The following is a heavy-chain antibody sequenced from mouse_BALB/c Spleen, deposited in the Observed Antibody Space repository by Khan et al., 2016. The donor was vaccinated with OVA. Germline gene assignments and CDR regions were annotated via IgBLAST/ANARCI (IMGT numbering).Heavy chain of an antibody. Sequence: QVQLKQSGPEVKKPGETVKISCKASGYSFTNYGMNWVRQAPGKGLKWMGWINTYTGEPTYADDFKGRFAFSLETSASTAYLQINNLKNEDTATYFCASGGYWYFDVWGAGNTVTVSS. V-gene: IGHV9-3-1*01. CDR2: INTYTGEP. CDR3: ASGGYWYFDV. CDR1: GYSFTNYG. D-gene: IGHD1-1*02. J-gene: IGHJ1*01.